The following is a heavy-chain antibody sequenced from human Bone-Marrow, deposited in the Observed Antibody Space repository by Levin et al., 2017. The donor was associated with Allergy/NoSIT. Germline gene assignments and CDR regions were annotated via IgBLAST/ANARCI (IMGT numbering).Heavy chain of an antibody. D-gene: IGHD3-22*01. CDR2: IYYSGST. V-gene: IGHV4-30-4*01. CDR3: ARDPDSSGFDY. CDR1: GGSISSGYYY. Sequence: SETLSLTCTVSGGSISSGYYYWSWIRQPPGKGLEWIGYIYYSGSTYYNPSLKSRVTISVDTSKNQFSLKLSSVTAADTAVYYCARDPDSSGFDYWGQGTLVTVSS. J-gene: IGHJ4*02.